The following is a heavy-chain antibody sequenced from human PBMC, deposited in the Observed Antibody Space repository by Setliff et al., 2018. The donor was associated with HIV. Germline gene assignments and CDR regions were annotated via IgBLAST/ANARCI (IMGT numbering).Heavy chain of an antibody. Sequence: LRLSCAASGFTFRSHWMSWVRQAPGKGLEWVANIKQGGTENYSVDSVKGRFTISRDNGKNSLYLQMNSLRAEDTAVYYCASSGYNYGGYYMDVWGKGTTVTVSS. J-gene: IGHJ6*03. V-gene: IGHV3-7*03. D-gene: IGHD5-18*01. CDR3: ASSGYNYGGYYMDV. CDR1: GFTFRSHW. CDR2: IKQGGTEN.